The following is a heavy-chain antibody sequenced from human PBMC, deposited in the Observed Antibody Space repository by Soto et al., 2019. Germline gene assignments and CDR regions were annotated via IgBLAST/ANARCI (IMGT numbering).Heavy chain of an antibody. CDR2: IYYSGST. Sequence: PSETLSLTCTVSGGSISSGDYYWSWIRQPPGKGLEWIGYIYYSGSTYYNPSLKSRVTISVDTPKNQFSLKLSSVTAADTAVYYCARDKSDSSGYYVRYFDYWGQGTLVTVSS. V-gene: IGHV4-30-4*01. CDR3: ARDKSDSSGYYVRYFDY. CDR1: GGSISSGDYY. D-gene: IGHD3-22*01. J-gene: IGHJ4*02.